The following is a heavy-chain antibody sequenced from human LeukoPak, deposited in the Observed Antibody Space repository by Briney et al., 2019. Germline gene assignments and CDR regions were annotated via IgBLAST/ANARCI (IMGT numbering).Heavy chain of an antibody. CDR1: GYTFTSYD. V-gene: IGHV1-46*01. J-gene: IGHJ4*02. D-gene: IGHD5-24*01. Sequence: GASVKVSCKASGYTFTSYDMHWVRQAPGQGLEWLGIINPSGGSTSYAQKFQGRVTMTRDTSTSTVYMELSSLRSEDTAVYYCARESQRWLQSDYWGQGTLVSVSS. CDR2: INPSGGST. CDR3: ARESQRWLQSDY.